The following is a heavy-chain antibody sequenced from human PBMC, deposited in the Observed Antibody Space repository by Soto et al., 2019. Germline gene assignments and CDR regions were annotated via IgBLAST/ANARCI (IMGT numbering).Heavy chain of an antibody. CDR3: ARIEGDYDFWSGYYTKYYFDY. J-gene: IGHJ4*02. V-gene: IGHV2-26*01. CDR2: IFSNDEK. D-gene: IGHD3-3*01. CDR1: GFSLSNARMG. Sequence: QVTLKESGPVLVKPTETLTLTCTVSGFSLSNARMGVSWIRQPPGKALEWLAHIFSNDEKAYSTSLKSRLTIAKDTSNSQVVLTMTNMDPVNTATYYCARIEGDYDFWSGYYTKYYFDYWGQGTLVTVSS.